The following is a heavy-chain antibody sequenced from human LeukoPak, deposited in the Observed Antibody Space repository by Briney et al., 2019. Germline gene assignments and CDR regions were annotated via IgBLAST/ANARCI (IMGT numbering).Heavy chain of an antibody. CDR2: ISYDGSKT. CDR1: GFPFSSYW. D-gene: IGHD6-19*01. Sequence: GGSLRLSCAASGFPFSSYWMHWVRQAPGKGLEWVAVISYDGSKTYYAESVKGRFTISRDDSKNMLYLQMNSLRAEDTAVYYCVRATYSSGWSLNYYFDYWGQGTLVAVSS. V-gene: IGHV3-30*14. J-gene: IGHJ4*02. CDR3: VRATYSSGWSLNYYFDY.